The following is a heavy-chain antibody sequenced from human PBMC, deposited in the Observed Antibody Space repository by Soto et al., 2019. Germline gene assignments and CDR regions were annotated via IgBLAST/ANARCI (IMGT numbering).Heavy chain of an antibody. Sequence: SLRLSFTTYGFTFGAFCLIFFRQATGKGMEWIGCNRSNTYGGTTEYAASVKVRLTISRDDSKRVSFLQMNSLETEDTAVYFCARRKYLDYWGQGT. CDR2: NRSNTYGGTT. D-gene: IGHD6-6*01. V-gene: IGHV3-49*03. CDR1: GFTFGAFC. CDR3: ARRKYLDY. J-gene: IGHJ4*02.